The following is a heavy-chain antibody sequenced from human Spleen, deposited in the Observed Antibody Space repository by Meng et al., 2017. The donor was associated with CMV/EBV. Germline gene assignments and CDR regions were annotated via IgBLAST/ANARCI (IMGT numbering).Heavy chain of an antibody. J-gene: IGHJ5*02. D-gene: IGHD6-25*01. CDR1: GFSFDGYW. Sequence: KVSCKASGFSFDGYWVVWVRQMPGKGLEWMGITYPTDSTSRYSPSFQGQVTFSVDKSLTTAYLQWTSLQVSDTAMYYCARFAAPTFEANWFDPWGQGTLVTVSS. CDR3: ARFAAPTFEANWFDP. CDR2: TYPTDSTS. V-gene: IGHV5-51*01.